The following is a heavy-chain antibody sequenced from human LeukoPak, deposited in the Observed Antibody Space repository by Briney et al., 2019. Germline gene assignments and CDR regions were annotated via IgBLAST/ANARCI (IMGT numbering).Heavy chain of an antibody. D-gene: IGHD6-19*01. J-gene: IGHJ3*02. Sequence: ESLKISFRGSGYTFTRYWNDWVPPVPGEGLEWRGINYPGDSDTRYSPSFQGKVTISDAKSISTAYLQWSGLKASNSAMYYCASRIGSGWSRGAFDIWGQGTMVTVSS. CDR2: NYPGDSDT. CDR3: ASRIGSGWSRGAFDI. V-gene: IGHV5-51*01. CDR1: GYTFTRYW.